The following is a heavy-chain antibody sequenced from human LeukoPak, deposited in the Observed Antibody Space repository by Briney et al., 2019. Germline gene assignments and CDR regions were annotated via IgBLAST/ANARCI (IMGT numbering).Heavy chain of an antibody. CDR1: GFTFSTYG. V-gene: IGHV3-30*02. Sequence: GGSLRLSCAACGFTFSTYGMHWVRQAPGKGLEWVAFIRYGGSNNYADSVKGRFTISRDNSKNTLYLQMNSLRAEDTAVYYCAKDRSSGWGPSFNYWGQGTLVTVSS. CDR3: AKDRSSGWGPSFNY. J-gene: IGHJ4*02. CDR2: IRYGGSN. D-gene: IGHD6-19*01.